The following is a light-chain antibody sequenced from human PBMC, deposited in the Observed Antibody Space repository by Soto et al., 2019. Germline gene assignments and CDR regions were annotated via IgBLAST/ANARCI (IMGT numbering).Light chain of an antibody. CDR3: QVWDKMTDNYG. CDR1: NIGNKR. Sequence: SYELTQPPSVSVAPDKTATLTCGGNNIGNKRVHWYRQKPGQAPVLLIPYDSDRPSGIPERFSGSNSENTATLTISRVEAGDEADYYCQVWDKMTDNYGFGSGTKVTGL. CDR2: YDS. J-gene: IGLJ1*01. V-gene: IGLV3-21*04.